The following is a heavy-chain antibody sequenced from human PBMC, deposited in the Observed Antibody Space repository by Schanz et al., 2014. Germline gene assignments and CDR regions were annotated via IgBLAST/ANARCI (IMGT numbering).Heavy chain of an antibody. CDR3: ARDFSAYVGNYFDY. V-gene: IGHV1-18*01. Sequence: QVQLVQSGAEVKKPGASVKVSCKASGYTFISYGIKWVRQAPGQGLEWMGWISAYTNNTNYAQKVQGRVTMTTDTSTGTAYMELTSLRFDDTAVYYCARDFSAYVGNYFDYWGQGTLVTVSS. J-gene: IGHJ4*02. CDR1: GYTFISYG. D-gene: IGHD5-12*01. CDR2: ISAYTNNT.